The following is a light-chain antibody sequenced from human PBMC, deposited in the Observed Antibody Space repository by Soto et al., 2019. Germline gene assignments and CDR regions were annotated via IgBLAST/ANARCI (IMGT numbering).Light chain of an antibody. CDR3: QQYNGWHLS. CDR2: VAY. J-gene: IGKJ4*01. V-gene: IGKV3-15*01. Sequence: EIVMTQSPATLSVSPGERATLSCRASQSVSSNLAWYQQKPGQTPKLLIYVAYTRATGIRARFSGSVSGKESTLAISSLQSEGFAFYYSQQYNGWHLSFGRGTKVELK. CDR1: QSVSSN.